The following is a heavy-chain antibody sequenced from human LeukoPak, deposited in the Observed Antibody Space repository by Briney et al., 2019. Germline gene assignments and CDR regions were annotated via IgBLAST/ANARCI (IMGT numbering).Heavy chain of an antibody. J-gene: IGHJ4*02. CDR1: GFTFSISS. CDR2: ISSSGTTI. D-gene: IGHD3-10*01. CDR3: ERFAGDNY. V-gene: IGHV3-48*02. Sequence: GGSLRLSCATSGFTFSISSFNWVRQAPGKGLEWVSYISSSGTTIQYADSVKGRFTISRDNAKNSVYLQMNILRHKDTAVYYCERFAGDNYWGQGTLVTVSS.